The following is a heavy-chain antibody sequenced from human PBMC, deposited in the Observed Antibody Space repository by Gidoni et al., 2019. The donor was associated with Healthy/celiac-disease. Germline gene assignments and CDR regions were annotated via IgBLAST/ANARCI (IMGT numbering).Heavy chain of an antibody. D-gene: IGHD2-2*01. CDR3: AKERVVVPAAPLDY. V-gene: IGHV3-23*01. CDR2: ISGSGGST. Sequence: EVQLLESGGGLVQPGGSLRLSCAASGFTFSSYALRWVRQAPGKGLEWVSAISGSGGSTYYADSVKGRFTISRDNSKNTLYLQMNSLRAEDTAVYYCAKERVVVPAAPLDYWGQGTLVTVSS. J-gene: IGHJ4*02. CDR1: GFTFSSYA.